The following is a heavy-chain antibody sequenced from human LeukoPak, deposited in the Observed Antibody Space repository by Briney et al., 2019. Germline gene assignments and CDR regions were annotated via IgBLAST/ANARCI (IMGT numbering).Heavy chain of an antibody. Sequence: PGGSLRLSCAASGFTFSNYAMSWIRLAPGKGLEWVSAISGSGGNTYYADSVKGRFTISRDNSKNTLYLQMNSLRAEDTAVYYCAKDQGEYYYDSSGSAYWGQGTLVTVSS. D-gene: IGHD3-22*01. CDR3: AKDQGEYYYDSSGSAY. J-gene: IGHJ4*02. CDR2: ISGSGGNT. CDR1: GFTFSNYA. V-gene: IGHV3-23*01.